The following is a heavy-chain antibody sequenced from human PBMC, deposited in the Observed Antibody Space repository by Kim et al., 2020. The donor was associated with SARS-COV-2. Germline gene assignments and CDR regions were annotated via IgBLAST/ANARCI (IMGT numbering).Heavy chain of an antibody. CDR2: ISSSSSYI. V-gene: IGHV3-21*01. Sequence: GGSLRLSCAASGFTFSSYSMNWVRQAPGKGLEWVSSISSSSSYIYYADSVKGRFTISRDNAKNSLYLQMNSLRAEDTAVYYCASFGVDSDYYYGMDVWGQGTTVTVSS. CDR3: ASFGVDSDYYYGMDV. J-gene: IGHJ6*02. CDR1: GFTFSSYS. D-gene: IGHD3-16*01.